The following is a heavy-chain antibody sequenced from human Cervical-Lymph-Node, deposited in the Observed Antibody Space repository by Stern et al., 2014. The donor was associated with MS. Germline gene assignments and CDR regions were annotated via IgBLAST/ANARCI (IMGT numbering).Heavy chain of an antibody. V-gene: IGHV1-18*04. J-gene: IGHJ5*02. D-gene: IGHD1-26*01. CDR1: GYTFTSYG. CDR2: ISAYNGNT. CDR3: ARDVPHIVGATYWFDP. Sequence: VQLVESGAEVKKPGASVKVSCKASGYTFTSYGISWVRQAPGQGLERMGWISAYNGNTNNAQKLQGRVTMTTDTSTSTAYMELRSLRSDDTAVYYCARDVPHIVGATYWFDPWGQGTLVTVSS.